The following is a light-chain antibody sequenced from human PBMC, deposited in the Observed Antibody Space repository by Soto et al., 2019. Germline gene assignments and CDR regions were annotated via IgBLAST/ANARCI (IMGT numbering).Light chain of an antibody. CDR1: QSVSSSY. J-gene: IGKJ3*01. CDR2: GAS. V-gene: IGKV3-20*01. Sequence: EIVLTQSPGTLSLSPGERATLSCRASQSVSSSYLAWYQQKPGQAPRLLIYGASSRATGIPDRFSGSGSGTDFTLTISRLEPEDFAVYYCQQYGSSYIFTFGPGTKVDIK. CDR3: QQYGSSYIFT.